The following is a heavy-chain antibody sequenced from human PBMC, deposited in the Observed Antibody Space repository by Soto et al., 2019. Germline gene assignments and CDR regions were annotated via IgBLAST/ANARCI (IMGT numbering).Heavy chain of an antibody. Sequence: PGGSLRLSCAASGFTFSSYAMHWVRQAPGKGLEWVSAISGSGGSTYYADSVKGRFTISRDNSKNTLYLQMNSLRAEDTAVYYSAKDDDLVAMPYYYYGMDVWGQGTTVTVSS. V-gene: IGHV3-23*01. D-gene: IGHD5-12*01. J-gene: IGHJ6*02. CDR2: ISGSGGST. CDR3: AKDDDLVAMPYYYYGMDV. CDR1: GFTFSSYA.